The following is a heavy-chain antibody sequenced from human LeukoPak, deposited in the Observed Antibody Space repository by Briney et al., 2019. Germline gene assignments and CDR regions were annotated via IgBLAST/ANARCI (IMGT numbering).Heavy chain of an antibody. Sequence: SETLSLTCAVYGGSFSGYYWSWIRQPPGKGLEWIGEINHSGSTNYNPSLKSRVTISVDTSKNQFSPKLSSVTAADTAVYYCARARLRFLEWLSPFDYWGQGTLVTVSS. V-gene: IGHV4-34*01. CDR3: ARARLRFLEWLSPFDY. CDR2: INHSGST. CDR1: GGSFSGYY. D-gene: IGHD3-3*01. J-gene: IGHJ4*02.